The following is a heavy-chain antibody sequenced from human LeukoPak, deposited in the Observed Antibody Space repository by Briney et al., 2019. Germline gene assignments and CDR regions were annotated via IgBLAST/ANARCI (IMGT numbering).Heavy chain of an antibody. CDR1: GYTLTELS. CDR2: FDPEDGET. CDR3: ATERSYYPSPNDAFDI. Sequence: ASVKVSCKVSGYTLTELSMHWVRQAPGKGLEWMGGFDPEDGETIYAQKFQGRVTMTEDTSTDTAYMELSSLRSEDTAVYYCATERSYYPSPNDAFDIWGQGTMVTVSS. V-gene: IGHV1-24*01. J-gene: IGHJ3*02. D-gene: IGHD1-26*01.